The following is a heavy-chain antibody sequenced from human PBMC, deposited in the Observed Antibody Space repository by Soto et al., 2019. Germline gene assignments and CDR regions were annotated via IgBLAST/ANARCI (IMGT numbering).Heavy chain of an antibody. V-gene: IGHV3-30*03. J-gene: IGHJ4*02. CDR3: ARGCSGGTNCFYFDF. CDR2: ISNDGTDQ. CDR1: GFTFGNFG. Sequence: QVHLVESGGGVVQPGRSLRLSCAASGFTFGNFGIHWVRQAPGKGLEWVADISNDGTDQYYADSVKGRFTISRDNSKNTLYLQMNSLRAEDTAVYYCARGCSGGTNCFYFDFWGQGILVTVSS. D-gene: IGHD6-13*01.